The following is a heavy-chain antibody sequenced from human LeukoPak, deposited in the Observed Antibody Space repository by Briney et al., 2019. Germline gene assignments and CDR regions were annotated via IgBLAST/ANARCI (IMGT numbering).Heavy chain of an antibody. D-gene: IGHD3-22*01. CDR1: GYTFTGYY. Sequence: RASVKVSCKASGYTFTGYYMHWVRQAPGQGLEWMGWINPNSGGTNYAQKFQGWVTMTRDTSISTAYMELSRLRSDDTAVYYCTRGRREIVVIITKYYVDYWGQGTLVTVSS. J-gene: IGHJ4*02. CDR3: TRGRREIVVIITKYYVDY. CDR2: INPNSGGT. V-gene: IGHV1-2*04.